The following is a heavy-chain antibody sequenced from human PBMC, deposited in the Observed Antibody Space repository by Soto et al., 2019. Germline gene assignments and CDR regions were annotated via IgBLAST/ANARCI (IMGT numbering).Heavy chain of an antibody. V-gene: IGHV2-26*01. CDR3: AITMDSYGNIYYFDY. CDR1: GFSLINARMG. J-gene: IGHJ4*02. Sequence: SGPTLVNPTETLTLTCTVSGFSLINARMGVSWIRQPPGTALEWLAHIFSNDDQSYSTSLKSRLTITKDTAKSQGVITMTNMDPVDTAMYYCAITMDSYGNIYYFDYWGQGTRVTVSS. CDR2: IFSNDDQ. D-gene: IGHD5-18*01.